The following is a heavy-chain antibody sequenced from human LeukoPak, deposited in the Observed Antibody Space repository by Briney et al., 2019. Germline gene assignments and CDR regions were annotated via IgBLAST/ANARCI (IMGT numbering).Heavy chain of an antibody. CDR1: GFTFSSYW. D-gene: IGHD4-17*01. CDR2: INTDGSST. V-gene: IGHV3-74*01. Sequence: GGSLRLSCAASGFTFSSYWMHWVRQAPGKGLVWVSGINTDGSSTNYADSVKGRFTISRDNAKNTLYLQMNSLRVEDMAVYYCAKAYYGDYYDYWGQGTLVTVSS. J-gene: IGHJ4*02. CDR3: AKAYYGDYYDY.